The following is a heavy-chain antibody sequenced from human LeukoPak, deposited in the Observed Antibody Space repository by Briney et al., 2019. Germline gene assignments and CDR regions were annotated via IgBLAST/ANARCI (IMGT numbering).Heavy chain of an antibody. Sequence: GASVKVSCKVSGYTLTGLSMHWVRQAPGKGLEWMGGFDPEDGETIYAQKFQGRVTMTEDTSTDTAYMELSSLRSEDTAVYYCATVVPSGYDDFDYWGQGTLVTVSS. J-gene: IGHJ4*02. CDR3: ATVVPSGYDDFDY. V-gene: IGHV1-24*01. CDR1: GYTLTGLS. D-gene: IGHD5-12*01. CDR2: FDPEDGET.